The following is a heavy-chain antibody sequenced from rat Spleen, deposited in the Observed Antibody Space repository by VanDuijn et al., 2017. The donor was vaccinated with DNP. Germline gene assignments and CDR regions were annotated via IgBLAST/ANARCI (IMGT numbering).Heavy chain of an antibody. V-gene: IGHV5-7*01. Sequence: EVQLVESGGGLVQPGRSLKLSCAASGFTFSNYDMAWVRQAPTKGLEWVASITYDGSSTYYRDSVKGRFTISRDNAKSTLSLQMDSLRSEDTATYYCARLPGDWGQGVMVTVSS. CDR3: ARLPGD. CDR1: GFTFSNYD. D-gene: IGHD1-11*01. J-gene: IGHJ2*01. CDR2: ITYDGSST.